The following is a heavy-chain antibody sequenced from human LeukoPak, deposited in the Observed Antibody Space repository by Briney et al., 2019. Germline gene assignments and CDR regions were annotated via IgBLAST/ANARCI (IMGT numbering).Heavy chain of an antibody. CDR2: IYYSGST. CDR1: GGSISSSSYY. V-gene: IGHV4-39*01. D-gene: IGHD5-24*01. Sequence: SETLSLTCTVSGGSISSSSYYWGWIRQPPGKGLEWLGSIYYSGSTYYNPSLKSRVTISVDTSKNQFSLKLSSVTAADTAVYYCARHERDGYNHGGADYWGQGTLVTVSS. CDR3: ARHERDGYNHGGADY. J-gene: IGHJ4*02.